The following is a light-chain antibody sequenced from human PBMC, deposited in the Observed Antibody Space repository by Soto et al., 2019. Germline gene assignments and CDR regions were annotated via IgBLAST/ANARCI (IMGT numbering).Light chain of an antibody. V-gene: IGLV4-69*01. CDR1: SGHSRYA. J-gene: IGLJ2*01. CDR3: QTWDTGIQV. CDR2: LNSDGSL. Sequence: QPVLTQSPSASASLGASVKLTCTLSSGHSRYAMAWHQQQPDKGPRYLMKLNSDGSLSKGDGIPDRFSGSSSGAERYLTISSLQSEDEADYYCQTWDTGIQVFGGGTKLTVL.